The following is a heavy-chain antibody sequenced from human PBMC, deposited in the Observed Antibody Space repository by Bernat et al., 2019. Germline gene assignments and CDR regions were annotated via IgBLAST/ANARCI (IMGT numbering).Heavy chain of an antibody. V-gene: IGHV6-1*01. D-gene: IGHD5-12*01. J-gene: IGHJ4*02. CDR3: ARETIVALITAFDS. Sequence: QVQLQQSGPGLVKPSQTLSLTCAISGDSVSSNSAAWTWIRQSPSRGIEWLGRTYYRSRWYNDYAVSVKSRIIFNTDTSKNQCSLQLNSVTPDDTAVYYCARETIVALITAFDSWGQGTLVTVSS. CDR2: TYYRSRWYN. CDR1: GDSVSSNSAA.